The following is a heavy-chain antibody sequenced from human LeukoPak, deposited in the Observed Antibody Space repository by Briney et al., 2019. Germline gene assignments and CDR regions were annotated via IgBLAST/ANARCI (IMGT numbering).Heavy chain of an antibody. J-gene: IGHJ4*02. V-gene: IGHV3-66*02. CDR2: IYSGGST. CDR1: GFSVSDNY. Sequence: GGSLRLSCAASGFSVSDNYMSWVRQAPGKGLEWVSVIYSGGSTYYADSVKGRFTISRDNSKNTLNLQMNSLRAEDPALYYCARDSALRHFGPWGIWGQGTLVTVSS. CDR3: ARDSALRHFGPWGI. D-gene: IGHD3-9*01.